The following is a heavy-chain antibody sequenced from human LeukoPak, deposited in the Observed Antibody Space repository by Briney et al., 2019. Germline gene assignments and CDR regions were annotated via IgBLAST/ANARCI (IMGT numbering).Heavy chain of an antibody. CDR1: VFMFTNYW. D-gene: IGHD4-11*01. CDR3: ARRDNYYAFDI. Sequence: GESLKISCKVSVFMFTNYWIGWLRQMPGKGLEWVGVIYPGDSDISFSPAFQGQVIVSADKSINTAYLQWSSSLKASDTAMYYCARRDNYYAFDIWGQGTMVTVSS. CDR2: IYPGDSDI. J-gene: IGHJ3*02. V-gene: IGHV5-51*01.